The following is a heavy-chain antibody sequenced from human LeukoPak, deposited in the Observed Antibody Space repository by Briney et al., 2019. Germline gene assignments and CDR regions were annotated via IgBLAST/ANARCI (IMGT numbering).Heavy chain of an antibody. D-gene: IGHD3-3*01. CDR3: AKGGPTDFWSGYLDY. Sequence: GGSLRLSCAASGFTFSSYGMHWVRQAPGKGLEWVAFIRYDGSNKYYADSVKGRFTISRDNSKNTLYLQMNSLRAEDTAVYYCAKGGPTDFWSGYLDYWGQGTLVTVSS. CDR1: GFTFSSYG. CDR2: IRYDGSNK. V-gene: IGHV3-30*02. J-gene: IGHJ4*02.